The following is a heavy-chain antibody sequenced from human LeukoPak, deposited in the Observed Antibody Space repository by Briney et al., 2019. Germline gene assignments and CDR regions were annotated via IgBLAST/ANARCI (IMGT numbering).Heavy chain of an antibody. D-gene: IGHD3-22*01. J-gene: IGHJ4*02. Sequence: PSQTLSLTCTVSGTSISSGAYSWSWVRQHPGKGLEWIAYIYYSGNTYYNPSLKRRVTISVDTSKNQFSLKLSSVTAADTAVYFCARRPRSGYYLDYWGQGTLVTVSS. CDR1: GTSISSGAYS. CDR2: IYYSGNT. CDR3: ARRPRSGYYLDY. V-gene: IGHV4-31*03.